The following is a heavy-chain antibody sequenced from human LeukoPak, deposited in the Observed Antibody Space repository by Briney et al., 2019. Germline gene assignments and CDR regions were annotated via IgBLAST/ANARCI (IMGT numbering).Heavy chain of an antibody. D-gene: IGHD3-10*01. CDR1: GFTFSSYS. Sequence: PGGSLRLSCAASGFTFSSYSMNWVRQAPGKGLEWVSSISSSSSYIYYADSVKGRFTISRDNAKNSRYLQMNSLRAEDTAVYYCARDKRTYYYGSGALDVWGQRTTVTVSS. CDR2: ISSSSSYI. V-gene: IGHV3-21*01. J-gene: IGHJ6*02. CDR3: ARDKRTYYYGSGALDV.